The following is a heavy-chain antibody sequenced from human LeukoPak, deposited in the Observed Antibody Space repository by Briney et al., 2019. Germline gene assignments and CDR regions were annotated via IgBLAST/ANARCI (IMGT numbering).Heavy chain of an antibody. D-gene: IGHD5-12*01. CDR3: ARGAVEMATIFDY. CDR1: GGSISSYY. V-gene: IGHV4-59*01. Sequence: PSETLSLTCTVSGGSISSYYWSWLRQPPGKGLEWIGYIYYSGSTNYNPSLKSRVTISVDTSKNQFSLKLSSVTAADTAVYYCARGAVEMATIFDYWGQGTLVTVSS. CDR2: IYYSGST. J-gene: IGHJ4*02.